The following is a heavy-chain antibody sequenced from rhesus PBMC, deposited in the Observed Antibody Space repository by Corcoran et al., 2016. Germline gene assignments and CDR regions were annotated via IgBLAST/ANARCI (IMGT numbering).Heavy chain of an antibody. D-gene: IGHD3-3*01. CDR2: IGPGGDT. J-gene: IGHJ5-2*02. CDR1: GFTFSSYA. CDR3: ARSLFGPSHNSLDV. Sequence: EVQLVESGGGLVQPGGSLRLSCAASGFTFSSYAMQWVHQAPGEGLEWVSAIGPGGDTYYADAVKGRFTISRDNAKNSLYLQMNSLRAEDTAVYYCARSLFGPSHNSLDVWGRGVLVTVSS. V-gene: IGHV3-72*01.